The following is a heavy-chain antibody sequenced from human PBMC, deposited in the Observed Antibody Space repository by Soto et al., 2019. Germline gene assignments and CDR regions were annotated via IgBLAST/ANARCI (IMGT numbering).Heavy chain of an antibody. CDR2: IYYSGST. CDR3: AREITMVREYYFDY. CDR1: VGSISSGDYY. Sequence: SETLSLPCAVSVGSISSGDYYWSWILQHPGKGLEWIGYIYYSGSTYYNPSLKSRVTISVDTSKNQFSLKLSSVTAADTAVYYCAREITMVREYYFDYWGQGTLVTVSS. J-gene: IGHJ4*02. D-gene: IGHD3-10*01. V-gene: IGHV4-30-4*01.